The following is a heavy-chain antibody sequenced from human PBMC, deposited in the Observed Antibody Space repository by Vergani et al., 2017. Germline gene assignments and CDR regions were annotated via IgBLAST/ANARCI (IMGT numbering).Heavy chain of an antibody. D-gene: IGHD5-18*01. V-gene: IGHV1-45*02. Sequence: QMQLVQSGAEVKKTGSSVKVSCKASGYTFTYRYLHWVRQAPGQALEWMGWITPFNGNTNYAQKFQDRVTITRDRSMSTAYMELSSLRSEDTAVYYCARARERQLWLGGYFDYWGQGTLVTVSS. CDR3: ARARERQLWLGGYFDY. CDR2: ITPFNGNT. J-gene: IGHJ4*02. CDR1: GYTFTYRY.